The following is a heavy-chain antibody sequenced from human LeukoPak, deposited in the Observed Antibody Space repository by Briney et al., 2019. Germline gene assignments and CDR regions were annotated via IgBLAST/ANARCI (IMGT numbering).Heavy chain of an antibody. CDR1: GYTFTGYY. J-gene: IGHJ4*02. CDR2: INPNSGGT. Sequence: ASVKVSCKASGYTFTGYYMHWVRQAPGQGLEWMGRINPNSGGTNYAQKFQGRVTMTRDTSIGTAYMELSRLRSDDTAVYYCARLAVVTDSRPFDYWGQGTLVTVSS. D-gene: IGHD2-21*02. V-gene: IGHV1-2*06. CDR3: ARLAVVTDSRPFDY.